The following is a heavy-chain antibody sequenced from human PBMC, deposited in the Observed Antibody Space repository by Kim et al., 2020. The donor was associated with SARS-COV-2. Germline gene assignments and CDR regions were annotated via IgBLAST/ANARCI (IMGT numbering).Heavy chain of an antibody. J-gene: IGHJ6*02. D-gene: IGHD2-2*01. CDR3: ARYCSSTSCYGWWGEYYGMDV. CDR2: ISAYNGNT. Sequence: ASVKVSCKASGYTFTSYGISWVRQAPGQGLEWMGWISAYNGNTNYAQKLQGRVTMTTDTSTSTAYMELRSLRSDDTAVYYCARYCSSTSCYGWWGEYYGMDVWGQGTTVTVSS. V-gene: IGHV1-18*04. CDR1: GYTFTSYG.